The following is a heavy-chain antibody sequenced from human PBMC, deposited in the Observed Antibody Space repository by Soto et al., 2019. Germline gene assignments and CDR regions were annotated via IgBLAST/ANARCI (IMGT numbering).Heavy chain of an antibody. CDR2: ISGSGGST. Sequence: EVQLLESGGGLVQPGGSLRLSCAASGFTFSSYAMSWVRQAPGKGLEWVSAISGSGGSTYYADSVKGRFTISRDNSKKPLYLEMDRLRAEEKAVFYCAKGPPPDGGPDAFDIWGQGTMVTVSS. CDR1: GFTFSSYA. CDR3: AKGPPPDGGPDAFDI. D-gene: IGHD4-17*01. J-gene: IGHJ3*02. V-gene: IGHV3-23*01.